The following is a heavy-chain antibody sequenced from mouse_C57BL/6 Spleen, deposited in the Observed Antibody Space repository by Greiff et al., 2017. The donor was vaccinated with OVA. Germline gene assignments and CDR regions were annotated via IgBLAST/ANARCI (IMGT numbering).Heavy chain of an antibody. J-gene: IGHJ4*01. D-gene: IGHD4-1*01. CDR2: IYPGDGDT. CDR1: GYAFSSSW. CDR3: ARGLTGTGAMDY. V-gene: IGHV1-82*01. Sequence: QVQLQQSGPELVKPGASVKISCKASGYAFSSSWMNWVKQRPGKGLEWIGRIYPGDGDTNYNGKFKGKATLTADKSSSTAYMQLSILTSEDSAVYVGARGLTGTGAMDYWGKGTSVTVSS.